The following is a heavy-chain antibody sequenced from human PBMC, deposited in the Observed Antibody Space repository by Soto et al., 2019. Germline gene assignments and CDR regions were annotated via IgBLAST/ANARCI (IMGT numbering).Heavy chain of an antibody. Sequence: SETLSLTCTVSGGSISSYYWSWIRQPPGKGLEWIGYIYYSGSTNYNPSLKSRVTISVDTSKNQFSLKLSSVTAADTAVYYCARRTTDTLYYYYYMDVWGKGTTVTVSS. V-gene: IGHV4-59*08. CDR1: GGSISSYY. CDR2: IYYSGST. CDR3: ARRTTDTLYYYYYMDV. D-gene: IGHD4-17*01. J-gene: IGHJ6*03.